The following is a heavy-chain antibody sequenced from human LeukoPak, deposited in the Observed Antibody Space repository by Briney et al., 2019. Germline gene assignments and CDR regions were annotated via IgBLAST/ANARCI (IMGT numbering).Heavy chain of an antibody. CDR2: ISSSSATI. Sequence: GGSLRLSCAASGFTFSSYGMYWVRQAPGKGLEWVSYISSSSATIYYADSVKGRFTISRDNDKKSLYLQMNSLRDEDTAVYYCARGGYSYPDWGQGTLVTVSS. J-gene: IGHJ4*02. D-gene: IGHD5-18*01. V-gene: IGHV3-48*02. CDR1: GFTFSSYG. CDR3: ARGGYSYPD.